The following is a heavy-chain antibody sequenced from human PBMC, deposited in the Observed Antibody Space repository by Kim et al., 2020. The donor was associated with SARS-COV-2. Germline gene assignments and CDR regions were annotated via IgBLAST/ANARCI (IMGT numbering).Heavy chain of an antibody. Sequence: SETLSLTCTVSGGSVSSGSYYWSWIRQPPGQGLEWIGYIYYSGSTNYNPSLKSRVTISVDTSKNQFSLKLSSVTAADTAVYYCARVRGGWKRRLYYYYYGMDVWGQGTTVTVSS. V-gene: IGHV4-61*01. CDR1: GGSVSSGSYY. D-gene: IGHD1-1*01. CDR2: IYYSGST. CDR3: ARVRGGWKRRLYYYYYGMDV. J-gene: IGHJ6*02.